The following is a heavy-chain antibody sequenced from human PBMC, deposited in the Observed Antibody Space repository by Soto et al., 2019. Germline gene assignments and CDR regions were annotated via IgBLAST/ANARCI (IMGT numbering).Heavy chain of an antibody. Sequence: QVQLQESGPGLVKPSQTLSLTCTVSGGSISSGGYYWSWIRQHPGKGLEWIGYIYYSGSTYYNPSLKSRVTISGDTSKNQFSRKLSSVTAADTAVYYCAREGRPYDYVWGSYSLGGAFDIWGQGTMVTVSS. V-gene: IGHV4-31*03. D-gene: IGHD3-16*01. CDR2: IYYSGST. CDR1: GGSISSGGYY. CDR3: AREGRPYDYVWGSYSLGGAFDI. J-gene: IGHJ3*02.